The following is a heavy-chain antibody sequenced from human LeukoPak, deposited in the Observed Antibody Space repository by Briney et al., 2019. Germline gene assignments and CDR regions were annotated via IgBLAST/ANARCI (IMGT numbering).Heavy chain of an antibody. V-gene: IGHV4-30-2*01. CDR3: ARGDSSSWYGEYYYYMDV. CDR1: GGSISSGGYY. Sequence: SQTLSLTCTVSGGSISSGGYYWSRIRQPPGKGLEWIGYIYHSGSTYYNPSLKSRVTISVDRSKNQFSLKLSSVTAADTAVYYCARGDSSSWYGEYYYYMDVWGKGTTVTVSS. D-gene: IGHD6-13*01. J-gene: IGHJ6*03. CDR2: IYHSGST.